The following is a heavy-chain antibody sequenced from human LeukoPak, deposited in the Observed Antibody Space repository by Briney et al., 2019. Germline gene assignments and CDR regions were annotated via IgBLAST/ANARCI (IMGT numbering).Heavy chain of an antibody. Sequence: SETLSLTCTVSGGSISSYYGSWIRQPAGKGLEWIGRIYTSWSTNYNPSLKSRVTMSVDTSKNQFSLKLSSVTAADTAVYYCARDACSSTSCPDAFDIWGQGTMVTVSS. CDR2: IYTSWST. CDR3: ARDACSSTSCPDAFDI. J-gene: IGHJ3*02. D-gene: IGHD2-2*01. V-gene: IGHV4-4*07. CDR1: GGSISSYY.